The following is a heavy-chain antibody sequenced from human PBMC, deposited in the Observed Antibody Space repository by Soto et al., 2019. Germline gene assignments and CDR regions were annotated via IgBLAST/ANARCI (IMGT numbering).Heavy chain of an antibody. D-gene: IGHD4-17*01. Sequence: PSQTLSLTCAISGDSVSSNSAAWNWIRQSPSRGLEWLGRTYYRSKWYNDYAVSVKSRITINPDTSKNQFSLQLNSVTPEDTAVYYCARSPPKGTVTPDYFAYWGQGTLVTV. V-gene: IGHV6-1*01. CDR1: GDSVSSNSAA. CDR3: ARSPPKGTVTPDYFAY. CDR2: TYYRSKWYN. J-gene: IGHJ4*02.